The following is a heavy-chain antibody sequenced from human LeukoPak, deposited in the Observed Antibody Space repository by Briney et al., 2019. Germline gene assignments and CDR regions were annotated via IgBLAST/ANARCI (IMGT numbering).Heavy chain of an antibody. Sequence: GASVKVSCKASGYTFTGYYMHWVRQAPGQGLEWMGWNNPNSGNTNYAQKLQGRVTMTTDTSTSTAYMELRSLRSDDTAVYYCASSLTQYGSGSYYSPSFDYWGQGTLVTVSS. J-gene: IGHJ4*02. V-gene: IGHV1-18*04. CDR2: NNPNSGNT. D-gene: IGHD3-10*01. CDR3: ASSLTQYGSGSYYSPSFDY. CDR1: GYTFTGYY.